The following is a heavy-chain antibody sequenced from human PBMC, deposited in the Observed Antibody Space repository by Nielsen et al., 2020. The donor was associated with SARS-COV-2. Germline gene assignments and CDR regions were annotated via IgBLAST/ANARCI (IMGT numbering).Heavy chain of an antibody. CDR3: AKTPSRGYNYGVSNDY. D-gene: IGHD5-18*01. CDR1: GGSISSSNW. V-gene: IGHV4-4*02. CDR2: IYHSGST. Sequence: SETLSLTCAVSGGSISSSNWWSWVRQPPGKGLEWIGEIYHSGSTNYNPSLKSRVTISVDTSKNQFSLKLSSVTAADTAVYYCAKTPSRGYNYGVSNDYWGQGTLVTVSS. J-gene: IGHJ4*02.